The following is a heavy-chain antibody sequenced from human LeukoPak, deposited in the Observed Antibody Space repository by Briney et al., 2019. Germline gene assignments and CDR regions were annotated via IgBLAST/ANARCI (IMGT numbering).Heavy chain of an antibody. CDR3: AKSGYGFGRDWFDP. J-gene: IGHJ5*02. Sequence: SQTLSRTCAVSGDSVSNNSAAWIWVRQSPSRCLEWLGRTYCKSRWYNDYAVSVKSRISINPDTSKNQFSLQLNSATPEDTAVYYCAKSGYGFGRDWFDPWGQGTLVTVSS. CDR1: GDSVSNNSAA. CDR2: TYCKSRWYN. D-gene: IGHD5-18*01. V-gene: IGHV6-1*01.